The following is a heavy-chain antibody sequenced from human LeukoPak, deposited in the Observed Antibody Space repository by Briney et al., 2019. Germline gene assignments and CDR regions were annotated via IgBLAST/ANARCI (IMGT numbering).Heavy chain of an antibody. CDR1: GFTVRNNY. V-gene: IGHV3-66*01. CDR3: TRVFAYSYGDFDN. D-gene: IGHD5-18*01. Sequence: PGGSLRLSCEASGFTVRNNYMTWVRQAPGKGLEWVSVIYSGGGTYYADSVKDRSTISRDNSKNTLFLQMNSLRVEDSAVYYCTRVFAYSYGDFDNWGQGTLVAVSS. J-gene: IGHJ4*02. CDR2: IYSGGGT.